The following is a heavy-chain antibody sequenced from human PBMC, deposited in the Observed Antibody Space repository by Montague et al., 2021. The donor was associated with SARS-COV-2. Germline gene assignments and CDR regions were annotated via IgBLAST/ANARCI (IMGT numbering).Heavy chain of an antibody. V-gene: IGHV4-34*01. J-gene: IGHJ6*02. CDR3: ASVSAVVTLKILSYYYYGMDV. Sequence: SETLSLTCTVSGGSFSGHYWSWIRQPPGKGLEWIGEINHSGSTNYNPSLNSRVPISVATSKNQFSLTLSSVTAADTAVYYCASVSAVVTLKILSYYYYGMDVWGQGTTVTVSS. D-gene: IGHD1-26*01. CDR2: INHSGST. CDR1: GGSFSGHY.